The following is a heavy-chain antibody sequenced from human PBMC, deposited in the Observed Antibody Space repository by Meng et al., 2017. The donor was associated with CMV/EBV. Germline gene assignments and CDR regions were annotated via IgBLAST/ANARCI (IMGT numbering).Heavy chain of an antibody. V-gene: IGHV1-2*02. CDR2: INPNSGGT. D-gene: IGHD3-22*01. J-gene: IGHJ3*02. CDR1: GYTFTSYG. CDR3: APAYYYDSSGYFDAFDI. Sequence: ASVKVSCKASGYTFTSYGISWVRQAPGQGLEWMGWINPNSGGTNYAQKFQGRVTMTRDTSISTAYMELSRLRSDDTAVYYCAPAYYYDSSGYFDAFDIWGQGTMVTVSS.